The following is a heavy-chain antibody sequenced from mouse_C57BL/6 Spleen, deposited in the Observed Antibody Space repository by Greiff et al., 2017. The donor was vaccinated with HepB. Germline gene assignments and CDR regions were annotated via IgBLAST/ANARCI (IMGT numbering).Heavy chain of an antibody. J-gene: IGHJ2*01. CDR1: GYTFTSYW. CDR3: ARDYDGSSYYYFDY. Sequence: QVQLQQPGAELVRPGSSVKLSCKASGYTFTSYWMHWVKQRPIQGLEWIGNIDPSDSETHYNHKVKDKATLTVDKSSSTAYMQLSRLTSEDSAVYDCARDYDGSSYYYFDYWGQGTTLTVSS. CDR2: IDPSDSET. V-gene: IGHV1-52*01. D-gene: IGHD1-1*01.